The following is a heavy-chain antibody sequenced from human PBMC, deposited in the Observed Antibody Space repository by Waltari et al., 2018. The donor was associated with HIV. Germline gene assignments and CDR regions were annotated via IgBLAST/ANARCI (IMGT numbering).Heavy chain of an antibody. CDR3: AREGFCRGGSCYSGAVDI. V-gene: IGHV1-18*04. Sequence: QVQLVQSGTEVKKPGASVKVSCKASGYPFTQYGISWLRQAPGQGLEWMGWTSTYNLNTNYAQKFQGRITLTRDTSTSTVYMELMSLTSDDTAVYYCAREGFCRGGSCYSGAVDIWGQGTLVTVSS. J-gene: IGHJ3*02. D-gene: IGHD2-15*01. CDR1: GYPFTQYG. CDR2: TSTYNLNT.